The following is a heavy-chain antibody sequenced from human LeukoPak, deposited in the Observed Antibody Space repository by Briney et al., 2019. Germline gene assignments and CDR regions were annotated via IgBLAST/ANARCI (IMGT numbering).Heavy chain of an antibody. D-gene: IGHD2-15*01. CDR1: GYTFTGYY. V-gene: IGHV1-2*02. Sequence: ASVKVSCKASGYTFTGYYMHWVRQAPGQGLEWMGWINPNSGGTNYAQKFQGRVTMTRDTSIGTAYMELSRLRSDDTAVYYCARDCGGSCREDYWGQGTLVTVSS. CDR2: INPNSGGT. CDR3: ARDCGGSCREDY. J-gene: IGHJ4*02.